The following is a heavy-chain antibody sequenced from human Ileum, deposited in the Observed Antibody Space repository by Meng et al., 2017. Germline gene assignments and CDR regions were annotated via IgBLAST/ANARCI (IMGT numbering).Heavy chain of an antibody. V-gene: IGHV3-7*01. CDR1: GFNFGDYY. Sequence: GESLKISCAASGFNFGDYYMSWIRQAPGKGLEWVANIKQDGSEKNYVDSVKGRFTVYRVNAEKSVSLQMDSLRVEDSVVYYCARDSQGPRSWGQGTLVTVSS. J-gene: IGHJ4*02. CDR2: IKQDGSEK. CDR3: ARDSQGPRS.